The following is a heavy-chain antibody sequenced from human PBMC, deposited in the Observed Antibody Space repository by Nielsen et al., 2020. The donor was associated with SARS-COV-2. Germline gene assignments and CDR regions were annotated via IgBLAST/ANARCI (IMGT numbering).Heavy chain of an antibody. CDR3: ARAPHYYYYGMDV. CDR2: ISYDGSNK. J-gene: IGHJ6*02. Sequence: VRQAPGKGLEWVAVISYDGSNKYYADSVKGRFTTSRDNSKNTLYLQMNSLRAEDTAVYYCARAPHYYYYGMDVWGQGTTVTVSS. V-gene: IGHV3-30*03.